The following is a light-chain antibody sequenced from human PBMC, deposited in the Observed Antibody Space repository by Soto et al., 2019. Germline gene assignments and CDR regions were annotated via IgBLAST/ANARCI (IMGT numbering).Light chain of an antibody. V-gene: IGKV1-27*01. CDR3: QKYNSDPLT. Sequence: DIPMTQSPSSLSASVGDRVTITCRASQGIANFLAWYQQKPGKVPKLLIYASSTLQSGVPSRFSGSGSGTDFTLTIASLQPEDVATYYCQKYNSDPLTFGGGTKVEIK. CDR2: ASS. J-gene: IGKJ4*01. CDR1: QGIANF.